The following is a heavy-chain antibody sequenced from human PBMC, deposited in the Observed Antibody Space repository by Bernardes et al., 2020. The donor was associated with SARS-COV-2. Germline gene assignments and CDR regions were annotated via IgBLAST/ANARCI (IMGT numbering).Heavy chain of an antibody. D-gene: IGHD1-26*01. Sequence: GSLRLSCAASGFTFSSYAMSWVRQAPGKGLEWVSSISGSVGTTFYADSVKGRFTISRDNSKNTLYLRMNSLRAEDTAVYFCAKFLAGSSPHRTGATTYFDYWGLGTLVAVSS. J-gene: IGHJ4*02. CDR2: ISGSVGTT. CDR1: GFTFSSYA. CDR3: AKFLAGSSPHRTGATTYFDY. V-gene: IGHV3-23*01.